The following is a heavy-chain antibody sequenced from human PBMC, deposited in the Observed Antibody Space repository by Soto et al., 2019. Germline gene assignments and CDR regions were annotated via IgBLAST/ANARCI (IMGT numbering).Heavy chain of an antibody. CDR3: AAGGGLPRYY. V-gene: IGHV4-30-2*01. CDR1: GGSISSGGYS. J-gene: IGHJ4*02. CDR2: IYHSGST. D-gene: IGHD2-15*01. Sequence: QLQLQESGSGLVKPSQTLSLTCAVSGGSISSGGYSWSWIRQPPGKGLEWIGYIYHSGSTYYTPALKSRVTISVARSKNQFSLKLSSVTAADTAVYYCAAGGGLPRYYWGQGTLVTVSS.